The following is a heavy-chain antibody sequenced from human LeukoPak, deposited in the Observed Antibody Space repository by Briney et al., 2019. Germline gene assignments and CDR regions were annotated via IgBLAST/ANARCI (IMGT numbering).Heavy chain of an antibody. CDR1: GFTFSFYW. CDR3: ATYYYDGSGLI. V-gene: IGHV3-7*01. D-gene: IGHD3-22*01. CDR2: IKQDGSEK. Sequence: TGGSLRLSCAASGFTFSFYWMTWVRQAPGKGLEWVANIKQDGSEKCYVDSVKGRFTISRDNAKNSLYLQMNSLRAENTAVYYCATYYYDGSGLIWGQGTLVTVSS. J-gene: IGHJ4*02.